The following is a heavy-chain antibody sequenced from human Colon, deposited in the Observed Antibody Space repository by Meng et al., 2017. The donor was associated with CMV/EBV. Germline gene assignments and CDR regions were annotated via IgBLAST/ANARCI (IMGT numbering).Heavy chain of an antibody. Sequence: GESLKISCAGSGFTFNRYAIIWVRQAPGGGLEWVSGISATGGNTYYTDSVKGRFTISRDDSKNTLYLQMKSLRSDDTAVYYCARSVTTSDFDYYYGMDVWGQGTTVTVSS. CDR2: ISATGGNT. V-gene: IGHV3-23*01. J-gene: IGHJ6*02. CDR1: GFTFNRYA. D-gene: IGHD5-12*01. CDR3: ARSVTTSDFDYYYGMDV.